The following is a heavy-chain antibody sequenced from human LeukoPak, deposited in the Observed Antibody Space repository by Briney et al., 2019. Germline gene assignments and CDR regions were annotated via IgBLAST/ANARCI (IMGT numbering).Heavy chain of an antibody. J-gene: IGHJ4*02. CDR3: ARALLNTMATFDY. V-gene: IGHV4-39*07. CDR2: VYYSGGT. CDR1: GDSISSNTYY. Sequence: PSETLSLTCNVSGDSISSNTYYWGWIRQPPGKALEWIGTVYYSGGTYYNPSLKSRVTMPVDTSNNQFSLKLNSVTGADTAVYYCARALLNTMATFDYWGQGTLVSVSS. D-gene: IGHD3-10*01.